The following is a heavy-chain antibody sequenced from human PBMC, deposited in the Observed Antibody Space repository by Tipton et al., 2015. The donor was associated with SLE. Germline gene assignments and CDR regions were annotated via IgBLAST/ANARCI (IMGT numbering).Heavy chain of an antibody. CDR2: IYHSGST. CDR3: AAVSSALWDFGY. Sequence: LRLSCTVSGYSISSGYCWGWIRQPPGKGLEWIGSIYHSGSTYYNPSLKSRVTISVDTSKNQFSLKLSSVTAADTAVYYCAAVSSALWDFGYWGQGTLVTVSS. D-gene: IGHD6-19*01. V-gene: IGHV4-38-2*02. CDR1: GYSISSGYC. J-gene: IGHJ4*02.